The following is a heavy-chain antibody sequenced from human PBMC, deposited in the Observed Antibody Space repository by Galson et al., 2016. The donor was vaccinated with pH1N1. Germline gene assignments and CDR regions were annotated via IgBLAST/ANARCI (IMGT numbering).Heavy chain of an antibody. CDR1: GGTFSNSA. Sequence: QSGAEVKKPGESLKISCKASGGTFSNSAVSWVRQAPGQGLEWMGGIIPIFGTTNYAQKIQGRVTITADQITSTSYMELSSLRSEDTAIYYCASPAIVRGVVYYHYGMDVWGQGTTVTVSS. D-gene: IGHD3-10*01. CDR3: ASPAIVRGVVYYHYGMDV. V-gene: IGHV1-69*01. J-gene: IGHJ6*02. CDR2: IIPIFGTT.